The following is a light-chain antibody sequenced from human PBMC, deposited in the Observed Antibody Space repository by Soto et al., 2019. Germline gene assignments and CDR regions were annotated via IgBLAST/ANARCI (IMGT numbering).Light chain of an antibody. CDR3: QQYYTYPPT. V-gene: IGKV1-8*01. J-gene: IGKJ3*01. CDR2: AAS. Sequence: AIRVTQSPSSISASTGDRVTTTCRQRQGDSSFLAWYQQKPGEAAKLLIYAASTLQSGVPSRFSGSGSGTDFTLTISALQSEDFATYYCQQYYTYPPTFGPGTKVDIK. CDR1: QGDSSF.